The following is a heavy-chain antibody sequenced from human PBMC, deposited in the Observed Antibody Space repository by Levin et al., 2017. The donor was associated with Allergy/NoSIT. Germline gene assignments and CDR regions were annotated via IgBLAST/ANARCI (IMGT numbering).Heavy chain of an antibody. D-gene: IGHD3-22*01. J-gene: IGHJ4*01. CDR1: GGSISSYY. CDR2: IYYTGNT. CDR3: ARGVDRLGYYFDY. Sequence: PSETLSLTCTVSGGSISSYYWTWIRQPPGKGLEWIGYIYYTGNTNYNPSLKSRLTMSVDTSKKQISLNLTSVTAADTAVYYCARGVDRLGYYFDYWGHGTLVTVSS. V-gene: IGHV4-59*01.